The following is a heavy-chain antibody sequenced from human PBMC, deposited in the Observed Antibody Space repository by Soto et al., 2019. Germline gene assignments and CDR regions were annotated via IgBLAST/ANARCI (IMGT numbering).Heavy chain of an antibody. CDR1: GGSICSGDYY. D-gene: IGHD3-3*01. CDR3: ARAGITIFGVTSWGFDC. J-gene: IGHJ4*02. CDR2: IYYSGNT. Sequence: PSETLSLTCTVSGGSICSGDYYWSWIRQHPGKGLEWIGYIYYSGNTYYNPSLKSRPTISVDTSRNQFSLKLSSVTAADTAVYYCARAGITIFGVTSWGFDCWGQGTLVTVSS. V-gene: IGHV4-31*03.